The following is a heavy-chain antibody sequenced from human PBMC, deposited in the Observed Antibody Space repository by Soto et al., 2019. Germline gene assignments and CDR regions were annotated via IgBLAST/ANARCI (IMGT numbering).Heavy chain of an antibody. CDR2: IYYSGST. J-gene: IGHJ5*02. Sequence: QVQLQESGPGLVKLSETLSLTCTVSGGSISSYYWSWIRQPPGKGLEWIGYIYYSGSTNYNPSLKSRVTISVDTSKNQFSLKLSSVTAADTAVYYCARGIITGTTFDPGWVTGWFDPWGQGTLVTVSS. V-gene: IGHV4-59*01. CDR1: GGSISSYY. CDR3: ARGIITGTTFDPGWVTGWFDP. D-gene: IGHD1-7*01.